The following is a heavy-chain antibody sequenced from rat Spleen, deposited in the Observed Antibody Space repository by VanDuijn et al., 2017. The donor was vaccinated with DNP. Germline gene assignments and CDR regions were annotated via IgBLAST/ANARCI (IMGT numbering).Heavy chain of an antibody. CDR1: GFSLINYS. J-gene: IGHJ2*01. V-gene: IGHV2-6*01. CDR3: VRSDYNDDSHYYGYFDH. D-gene: IGHD1-12*02. CDR2: VSSSGTT. Sequence: QVQLKESGPGLVQPSQTLSLTCTVSGFSLINYSVCWVRQPPQKGLEWIAAVSSSGTTYYNPALESRLSISRDSSKSQVFLKMNSLQTEDTAIYFCVRSDYNDDSHYYGYFDHWGQGVMVTVSS.